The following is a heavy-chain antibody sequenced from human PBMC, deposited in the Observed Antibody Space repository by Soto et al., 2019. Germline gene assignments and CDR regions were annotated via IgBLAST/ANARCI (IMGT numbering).Heavy chain of an antibody. CDR3: ARSYYYYYGMDL. Sequence: QVQLVQSGAEVKKPGASVKVSCKASGYTFTSYAMHWVRQAPGQRLEWMGWINAGNGNTEYSQKFQGRVTITRDAPATTAYMEVSSLKSEDTAVYYCARSYYYYYGMDLWGQGTTVTVS. CDR2: INAGNGNT. CDR1: GYTFTSYA. V-gene: IGHV1-3*01. J-gene: IGHJ6*02.